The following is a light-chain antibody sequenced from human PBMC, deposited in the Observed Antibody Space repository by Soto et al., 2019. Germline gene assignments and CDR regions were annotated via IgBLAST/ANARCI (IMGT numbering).Light chain of an antibody. CDR2: GIS. V-gene: IGKV3-20*01. Sequence: ESVLTQSPGTLSLSPGERATLSCSASQSVSNSFFAWYQQNPGQAPRLLIYGISSRATGIPDRFSGSGSGTDFTLTISRLEPEDFVVYYCQQYSSLPHTFGQGTKLEVK. J-gene: IGKJ2*01. CDR3: QQYSSLPHT. CDR1: QSVSNSF.